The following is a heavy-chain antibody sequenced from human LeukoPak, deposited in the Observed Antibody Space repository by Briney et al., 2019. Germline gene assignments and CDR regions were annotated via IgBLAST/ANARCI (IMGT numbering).Heavy chain of an antibody. D-gene: IGHD2-15*01. CDR2: ISSSSSYI. J-gene: IGHJ4*02. V-gene: IGHV3-21*01. Sequence: GGSLRLSCTASGFTFGDYAMSWVRQAPGKGLEWVSSISSSSSYIYYADSVKGRFTISRDNAKNSLYLQMNSLRAEDTAVYYCARGYCSGGSCYFLHPFDYWGQGTLVTVSS. CDR1: GFTFGDYA. CDR3: ARGYCSGGSCYFLHPFDY.